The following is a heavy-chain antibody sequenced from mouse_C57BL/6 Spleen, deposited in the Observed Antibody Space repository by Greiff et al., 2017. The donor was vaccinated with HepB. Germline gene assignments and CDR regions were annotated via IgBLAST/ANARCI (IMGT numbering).Heavy chain of an antibody. CDR1: GYTFTDHT. CDR3: AREVLRFPSWFAY. CDR2: IYPRDGST. V-gene: IGHV1-78*01. D-gene: IGHD1-1*01. J-gene: IGHJ3*01. Sequence: VKLVESDAELVKPGASVKISCKVSGYTFTDHTIHWMKQRPEQGLEWIGYIYPRDGSTKYNEKFKGKATLTADKSSSTAYMQLNSLTSEDSAVYFCAREVLRFPSWFAYWGQGTLVTVSA.